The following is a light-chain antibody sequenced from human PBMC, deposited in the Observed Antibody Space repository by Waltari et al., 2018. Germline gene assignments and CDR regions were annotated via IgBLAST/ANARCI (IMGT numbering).Light chain of an antibody. CDR2: EDN. CDR1: SGSIASNY. Sequence: NFMLTQPHSVSESPGKTVTISCTRSSGSIASNYVQWYQQRPGSSPTTVLYEDNQRPSGVPERFSGSIDSSSHSASLTSSGLKTEDEADYYCQSYDSSNVVFGGGTKLTVL. CDR3: QSYDSSNVV. V-gene: IGLV6-57*01. J-gene: IGLJ2*01.